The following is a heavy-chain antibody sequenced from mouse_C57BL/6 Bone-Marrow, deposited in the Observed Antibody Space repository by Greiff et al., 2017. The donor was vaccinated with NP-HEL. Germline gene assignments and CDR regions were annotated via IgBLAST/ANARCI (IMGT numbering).Heavy chain of an antibody. Sequence: EADGVDFSRYWMSWVRRAPGKGLEWIGEINPDSSTINYAPSLKDKFIISRDNAKNTLYLQMSKVRSEDTALYYCARGDGSSGYFDVWGTGTTVTVSS. CDR1: GVDFSRYW. D-gene: IGHD1-1*01. CDR2: INPDSSTI. J-gene: IGHJ1*03. V-gene: IGHV4-1*01. CDR3: ARGDGSSGYFDV.